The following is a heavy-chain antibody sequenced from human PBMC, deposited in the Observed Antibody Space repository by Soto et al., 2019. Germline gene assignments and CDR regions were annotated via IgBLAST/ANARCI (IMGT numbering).Heavy chain of an antibody. CDR2: IRNHGGDQ. Sequence: QVQLVESGGGVVQPGRSLKLSCVASGVIFNNQGMHWVRQAPGKGLEWVAFIRNHGGDQYYADSVKGRFIISRDNSRNTLYLQMNSLAAEDTAVYYCARNPSAVDIASMADWGQGTRVTVSS. CDR3: ARNPSAVDIASMAD. D-gene: IGHD5-12*01. J-gene: IGHJ4*02. CDR1: GVIFNNQG. V-gene: IGHV3-33*03.